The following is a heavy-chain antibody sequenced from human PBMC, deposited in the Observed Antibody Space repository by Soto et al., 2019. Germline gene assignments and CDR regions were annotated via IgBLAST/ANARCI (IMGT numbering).Heavy chain of an antibody. CDR1: GFTFSSYW. D-gene: IGHD2-15*01. CDR3: AKDISSYYYMDV. V-gene: IGHV3-74*01. Sequence: QPGGSLRLSCAASGFTFSSYWMHWVRQAPGKGLVWVSRINSDGSSTSYADSVKGRFTISRDNAKNTLYLQMNSLRAEDTAVYYCAKDISSYYYMDVWGKGTTVTVSS. J-gene: IGHJ6*03. CDR2: INSDGSST.